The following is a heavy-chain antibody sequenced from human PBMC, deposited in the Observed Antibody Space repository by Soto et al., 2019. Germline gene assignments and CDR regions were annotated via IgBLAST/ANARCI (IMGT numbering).Heavy chain of an antibody. J-gene: IGHJ6*02. CDR1: GFTFSNYA. Sequence: EVQMLESGGGLVHPGGSLRLSCAASGFTFSNYAMNWVRQAPGKGLEWVSSISVSGRNTYYADSVKGRLTISRDSSKNTLYLQMNGLSVEDTGVYYCAKDLIGSGSFTSYYHYGMDFWGQGTTVTVSS. CDR2: ISVSGRNT. V-gene: IGHV3-23*01. CDR3: AKDLIGSGSFTSYYHYGMDF. D-gene: IGHD3-10*01.